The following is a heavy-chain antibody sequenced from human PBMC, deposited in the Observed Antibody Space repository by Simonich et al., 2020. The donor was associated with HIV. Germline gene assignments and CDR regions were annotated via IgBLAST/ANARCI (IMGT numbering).Heavy chain of an antibody. CDR1: GGSISSSSYY. J-gene: IGHJ4*02. CDR2: IYYSGST. CDR3: ARHWGYDFWSGYYFDY. V-gene: IGHV4-39*01. D-gene: IGHD3-3*01. Sequence: QLQLQESGPGLVKPSETLSLTCTVSGGSISSSSYYWGWIRQPPGKGLEWIGSIYYSGSTYYNPSLKSRVTISVDTSKNQFYLKLSSVTAADTAVYYCARHWGYDFWSGYYFDYWGQGTLVTVSS.